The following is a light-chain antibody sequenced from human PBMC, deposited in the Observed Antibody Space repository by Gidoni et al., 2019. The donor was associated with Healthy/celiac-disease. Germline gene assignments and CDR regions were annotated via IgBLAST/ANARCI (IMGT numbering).Light chain of an antibody. Sequence: DIVLTQSPATLSLSPGERATLPCRASQSVSSYLAWYQQKPGQAPRLLIYDASNRATGIPARFSGSGSGTDFTLTISSLEPEDFAVYYCQQRSNWPCTFGQXTKVEIK. CDR1: QSVSSY. V-gene: IGKV3-11*01. CDR2: DAS. J-gene: IGKJ1*01. CDR3: QQRSNWPCT.